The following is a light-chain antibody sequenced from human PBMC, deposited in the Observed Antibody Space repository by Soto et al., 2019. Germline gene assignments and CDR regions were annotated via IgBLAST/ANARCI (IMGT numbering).Light chain of an antibody. V-gene: IGKV1-39*01. CDR1: QTIGGY. CDR3: QQRDSTPHS. J-gene: IGKJ2*01. CDR2: AAS. Sequence: DIQMTQSPSSLSASVGDRVTITCRASQTIGGYLNWYQQRPGEAPNLLIYAASSLQSGVPSRFSGSGSGTDFIFTINSLQPEDFAAYYCQQRDSTPHSFGQGTKLEIK.